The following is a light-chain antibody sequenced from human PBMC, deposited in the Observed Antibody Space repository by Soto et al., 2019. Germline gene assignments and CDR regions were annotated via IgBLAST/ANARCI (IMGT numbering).Light chain of an antibody. V-gene: IGLV3-21*04. J-gene: IGLJ1*01. CDR2: FDS. CDR3: QVWDSDTDHYV. CDR1: NLVSKN. Sequence: SYELTQPPSVSVAPGETASITCGGNNLVSKNVHWYQQKPGQAPVLVIDFDSDRPSGIPERFSGSNSGNTATLTISRVEAGDKADYYCQVWDSDTDHYVFGPGTKLTVL.